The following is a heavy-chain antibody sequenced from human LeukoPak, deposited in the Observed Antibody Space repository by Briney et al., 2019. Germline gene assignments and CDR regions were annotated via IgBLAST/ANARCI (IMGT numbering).Heavy chain of an antibody. CDR1: GGTFSCYA. V-gene: IGHV1-69*04. CDR3: AIGPCITIFGVAVLSPFDY. Sequence: ASVKVSCKASGGTFSCYAISWVRQARGQGLEWMGRIIPILGIANYAQKFQGRVTITADNSTSTAYMQLSSLRSEDTAVYYCAIGPCITIFGVAVLSPFDYWGQGTLVTVSS. CDR2: IIPILGIA. J-gene: IGHJ4*02. D-gene: IGHD3-3*01.